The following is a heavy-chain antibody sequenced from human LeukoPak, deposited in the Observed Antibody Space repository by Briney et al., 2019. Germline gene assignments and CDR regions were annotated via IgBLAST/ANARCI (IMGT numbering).Heavy chain of an antibody. CDR3: AKIRLVGLDAFDI. CDR2: ISYDGSNK. J-gene: IGHJ3*02. D-gene: IGHD2-8*02. V-gene: IGHV3-30*18. Sequence: GGSLRLSCAASGFTFSSYGMHWVRQAPGKGLEWVAVISYDGSNKYYADSVKGRFTISRDNSKNTLYLQMNSLRAEDTAVYYCAKIRLVGLDAFDIWGQGTMVTVSS. CDR1: GFTFSSYG.